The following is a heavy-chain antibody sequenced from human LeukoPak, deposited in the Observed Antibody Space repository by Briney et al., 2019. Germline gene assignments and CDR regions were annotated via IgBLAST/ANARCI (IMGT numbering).Heavy chain of an antibody. CDR1: GASVSSSH. D-gene: IGHD3-22*01. V-gene: IGHV4-59*08. J-gene: IGHJ4*02. CDR3: ARHATTYYYDSSGYYQVYLDY. CDR2: IHYSGST. Sequence: SETLSLTCTVSGASVSSSHWSWIRQPPGKGLEWIGYIHYSGSTNYNPSLKSRVTISVDTSKKQFSLKLSSVTAADTAVYYCARHATTYYYDSSGYYQVYLDYWGQGTPVTVSS.